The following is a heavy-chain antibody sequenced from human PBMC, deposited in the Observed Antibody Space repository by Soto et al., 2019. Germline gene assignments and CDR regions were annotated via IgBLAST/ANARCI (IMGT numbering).Heavy chain of an antibody. CDR3: GRQDSTRPTCDGWFDP. CDR2: VDPSDSYT. Sequence: GESLKVSCKGSGYSFATFWISWVRQMPGKGLEWMVTVDPSDSYTNYSPSFQGHVTISADKSISTAYLQWRSLKASDTAIYYCGRQDSTRPTCDGWFDPWGQGTLVTVS. J-gene: IGHJ5*02. D-gene: IGHD2-8*01. CDR1: GYSFATFW. V-gene: IGHV5-10-1*01.